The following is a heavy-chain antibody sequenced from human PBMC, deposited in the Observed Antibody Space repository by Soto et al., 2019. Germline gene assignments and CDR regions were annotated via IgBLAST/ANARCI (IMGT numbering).Heavy chain of an antibody. V-gene: IGHV1-8*01. CDR2: MNPNSGNT. Sequence: QVQLVQSGAEVREPGASVKVSCKASGYTFTSYDVNWVRQATGQGLEWMGWMNPNSGNTGYAQKFQGRVTMTRNTSISTAYMELSSLRSEDTAMYYCARGKTDLWSGYGTWGPGTLVSVSS. D-gene: IGHD3-3*01. CDR3: ARGKTDLWSGYGT. CDR1: GYTFTSYD. J-gene: IGHJ5*02.